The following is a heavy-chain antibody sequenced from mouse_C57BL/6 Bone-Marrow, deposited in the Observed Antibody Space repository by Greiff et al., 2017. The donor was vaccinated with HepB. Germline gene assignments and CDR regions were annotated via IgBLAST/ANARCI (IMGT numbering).Heavy chain of an antibody. J-gene: IGHJ4*01. CDR2: IYPRSGNT. CDR3: AFYYSNYYYAMDY. CDR1: GYTFTSYG. V-gene: IGHV1-81*01. Sequence: QVHVKQSGAELARPGASVKLSCKASGYTFTSYGISWVKQRTGQGLEWIGEIYPRSGNTYYNEKFKGKATLTADKSTSTAYMELRSPTSEDSAVYFCAFYYSNYYYAMDYWGQGTSVTVSS. D-gene: IGHD2-5*01.